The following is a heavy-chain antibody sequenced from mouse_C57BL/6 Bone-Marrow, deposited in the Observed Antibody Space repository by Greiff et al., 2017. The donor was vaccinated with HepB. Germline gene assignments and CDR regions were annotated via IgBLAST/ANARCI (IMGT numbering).Heavy chain of an antibody. CDR3: ARFDYDEGAWFAY. J-gene: IGHJ3*01. CDR1: GYTFTSYG. D-gene: IGHD2-4*01. V-gene: IGHV1-81*01. Sequence: QVQLQQSGAELARPGASVKLSCKASGYTFTSYGISWVKQRSGQGLEWIGEIYPRSGNTYYNEKFKGKATLTADKSSSTAYMELRSLTSEDSAVYFCARFDYDEGAWFAYWGQGTLVTVSA. CDR2: IYPRSGNT.